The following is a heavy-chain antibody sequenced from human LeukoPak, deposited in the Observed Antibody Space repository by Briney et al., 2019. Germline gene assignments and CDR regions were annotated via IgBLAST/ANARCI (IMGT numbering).Heavy chain of an antibody. Sequence: SQTLSLTCTVSGGSISGGGYYWSWIRQHPGKGLEWIGYIYYSGSTYYNPSLKSRVTISVDTSKNQFSLKLSSVTAADTAVYYCARAGITMVRGVIIRQPYFDYWGQGTLVTVSS. J-gene: IGHJ4*02. D-gene: IGHD3-10*01. CDR2: IYYSGST. CDR1: GGSISGGGYY. CDR3: ARAGITMVRGVIIRQPYFDY. V-gene: IGHV4-31*03.